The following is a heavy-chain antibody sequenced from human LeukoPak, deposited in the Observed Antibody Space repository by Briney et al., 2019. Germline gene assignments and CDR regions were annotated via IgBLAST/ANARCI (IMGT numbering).Heavy chain of an antibody. J-gene: IGHJ1*01. CDR1: GFTFSSYG. CDR2: ISGSGGST. Sequence: GGSLRLSCAASGFTFSSYGMSWVRQAPGKGLEWVSAISGSGGSTYYADSVKGRFTISRDNSKNTLYLQMNSLRAEDTAVYYCAKDPRPRYFDWLLHKGYLQHWGQGTLVTVSS. CDR3: AKDPRPRYFDWLLHKGYLQH. V-gene: IGHV3-23*01. D-gene: IGHD3-9*01.